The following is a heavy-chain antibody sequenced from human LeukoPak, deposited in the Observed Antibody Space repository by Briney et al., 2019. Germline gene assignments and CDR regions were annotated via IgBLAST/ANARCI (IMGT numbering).Heavy chain of an antibody. CDR1: GGSFSGYY. J-gene: IGHJ5*02. Sequence: SETLSLTCAVYGGSFSGYYWSWICQPPGKGLEWIGEINHSGSTNYNPSLKSRVTISVDTSKNQFSLKLSSVTAADTAVYYCARRYTYSYGSGSYYSPHSWFDPWGQGTLVTVSS. V-gene: IGHV4-34*01. D-gene: IGHD3-10*01. CDR3: ARRYTYSYGSGSYYSPHSWFDP. CDR2: INHSGST.